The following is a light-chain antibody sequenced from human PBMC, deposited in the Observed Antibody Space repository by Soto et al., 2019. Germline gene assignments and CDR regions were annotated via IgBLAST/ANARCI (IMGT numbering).Light chain of an antibody. CDR2: EVS. J-gene: IGLJ1*01. CDR1: SSDVGGYNY. CDR3: HSYGGSNNYV. Sequence: QSALTQPPSASGSPGQSVTISCTGTSSDVGGYNYVSWYQQHPGKAPKLMIYEVSKRPSGVPDRFSGSKSGNTASLTVSGLQSEDEADYYCHSYGGSNNYVFGTGTKLTVL. V-gene: IGLV2-8*01.